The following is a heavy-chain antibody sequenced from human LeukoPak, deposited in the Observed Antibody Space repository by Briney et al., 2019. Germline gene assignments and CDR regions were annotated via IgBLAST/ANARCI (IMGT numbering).Heavy chain of an antibody. CDR1: GGSFSGYY. J-gene: IGHJ4*02. D-gene: IGHD3-22*01. CDR2: INHSGST. CDR3: ARHYYDISDSYSFDY. Sequence: SETLSLTCAVYGGSFSGYYWSWIRQPPGKGLEWIGEINHSGSTNYNPSLKSRVTISVDTSKNQFSLKVSSVTVADTAVYYCARHYYDISDSYSFDYWGQGTLVTVSS. V-gene: IGHV4-34*01.